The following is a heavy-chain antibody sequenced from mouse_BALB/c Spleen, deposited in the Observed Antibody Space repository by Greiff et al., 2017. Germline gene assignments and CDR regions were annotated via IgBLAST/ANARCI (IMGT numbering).Heavy chain of an antibody. Sequence: QVQLQQPGAELVRPGASVKLSCKASGYTFTSYWINWVKQRPGQGLEWIGNIYPSDSYTNYNQKFKDKATLTVDKSSSTAYMQLSSPTSEDSAVYYCTREGDYYGNYAMDYWGQGTSVTVSS. CDR2: IYPSDSYT. CDR3: TREGDYYGNYAMDY. D-gene: IGHD1-2*01. CDR1: GYTFTSYW. J-gene: IGHJ4*01. V-gene: IGHV1-69*02.